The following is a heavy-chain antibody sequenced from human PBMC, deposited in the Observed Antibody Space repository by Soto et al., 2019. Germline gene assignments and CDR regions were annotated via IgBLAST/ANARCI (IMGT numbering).Heavy chain of an antibody. CDR1: GFTFSSYA. D-gene: IGHD6-13*01. J-gene: IGHJ6*02. V-gene: IGHV3-30-3*01. CDR2: ISYDGSNK. Sequence: GGSLRLSCAASGFTFSSYAMHWVRQAPGKGLEWVAVISYDGSNKYYADSVKGRFTISRDNSKNTLYLQMNSLRAEDTAVYYCARGAAAGPDGVYGMDVWGQGTTVTVSS. CDR3: ARGAAAGPDGVYGMDV.